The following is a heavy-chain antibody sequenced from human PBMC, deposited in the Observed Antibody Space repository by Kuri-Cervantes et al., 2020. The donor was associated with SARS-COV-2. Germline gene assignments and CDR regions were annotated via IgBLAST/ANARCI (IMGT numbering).Heavy chain of an antibody. CDR2: IYYSGST. CDR1: GGSISSHY. D-gene: IGHD5-24*01. V-gene: IGHV4-59*08. J-gene: IGHJ4*02. CDR3: ARREMATMSFDY. Sequence: GSLRLSCTVSGGSISSHYWSWIRQPPGKGLEWIGYIYYSGSTSYDPSLKSRVTISVDTSKNQFSLKLSSVTAADTAVYYCARREMATMSFDYWGQGTLVTVSS.